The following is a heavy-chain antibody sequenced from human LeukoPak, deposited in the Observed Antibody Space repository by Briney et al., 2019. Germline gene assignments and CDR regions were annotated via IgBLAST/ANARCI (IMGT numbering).Heavy chain of an antibody. CDR3: ARSPVRWLPFDY. V-gene: IGHV1-69*05. D-gene: IGHD5-24*01. J-gene: IGHJ4*02. CDR1: GGTFSSYA. Sequence: GASVKVYCKASGGTFSSYAISWVRQAHGQGLELMGGIIPIFGTANYAQKFQGRVTITTDESTSTAYMELSSLRSEDTAVYYCARSPVRWLPFDYWGQGTLVTVSS. CDR2: IIPIFGTA.